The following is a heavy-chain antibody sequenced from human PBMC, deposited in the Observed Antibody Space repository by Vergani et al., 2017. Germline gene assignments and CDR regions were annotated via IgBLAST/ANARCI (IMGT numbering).Heavy chain of an antibody. CDR1: GFTLSNYD. Sequence: QVQLVESGGGVVQRGGSLRLSCATSGFTLSNYDMQWIRQGPGKGLEFVAFIQFDGSNQYYADSVKGRFTLSRDFSKNTLYLQMNSLRTDDTATYYCAKHFRVWGIDYGGRGTQVIVSS. CDR2: IQFDGSNQ. V-gene: IGHV3-30*02. J-gene: IGHJ4*02. D-gene: IGHD3-16*01. CDR3: AKHFRVWGIDY.